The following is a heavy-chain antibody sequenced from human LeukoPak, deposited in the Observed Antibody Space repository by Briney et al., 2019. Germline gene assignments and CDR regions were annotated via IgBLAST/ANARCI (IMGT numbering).Heavy chain of an antibody. V-gene: IGHV3-48*01. CDR1: GFTFSSYA. J-gene: IGHJ4*02. D-gene: IGHD1-26*01. CDR2: ITTSSDTI. CDR3: ARREVGAHPFDY. Sequence: GRSLRLSCAASGFTFSSYAMNWVRQAPGKGLEWVSYITTSSDTIYYADSVKGRFTISRDNAKNSLYLQMNSLRAEDTAVYYCARREVGAHPFDYWGQGTLVTVSS.